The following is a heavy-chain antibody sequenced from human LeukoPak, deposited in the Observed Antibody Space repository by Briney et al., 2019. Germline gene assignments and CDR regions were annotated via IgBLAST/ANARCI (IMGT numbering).Heavy chain of an antibody. D-gene: IGHD5-18*01. Sequence: GGSLRLSCAASGFTFSSYWMHWVRQAPGKGLVWVSRINSDGGSTSYADSVKGRFTISRDNAKNTLYLQMNNLRAEDTAVYYCASGYSYGFLFEYWGQGTLVTVSS. CDR1: GFTFSSYW. CDR2: INSDGGST. J-gene: IGHJ4*02. V-gene: IGHV3-74*01. CDR3: ASGYSYGFLFEY.